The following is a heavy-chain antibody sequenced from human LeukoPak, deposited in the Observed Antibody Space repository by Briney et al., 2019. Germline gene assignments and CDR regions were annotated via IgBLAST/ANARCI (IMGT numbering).Heavy chain of an antibody. J-gene: IGHJ4*02. V-gene: IGHV3-21*01. Sequence: PGRSLRLSCAASGFTFSSYAMSWVRQAPGKGLEWVSSISSSSSYIYYADSVKGRFTISRDNAKNSLYLQMNSLRAEDTAVYYCASSWYSGTPGYWGQGTLVTVSS. CDR3: ASSWYSGTPGY. D-gene: IGHD1-26*01. CDR1: GFTFSSYA. CDR2: ISSSSSYI.